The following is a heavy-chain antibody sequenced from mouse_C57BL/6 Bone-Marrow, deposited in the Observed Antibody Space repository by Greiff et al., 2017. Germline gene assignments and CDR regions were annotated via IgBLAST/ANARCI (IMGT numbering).Heavy chain of an antibody. V-gene: IGHV10-1*01. J-gene: IGHJ2*01. CDR1: GFSFNTYA. CDR3: VRQGNFYFDY. CDR2: IRSKSNNYAT. Sequence: EVKLMESGGGLVQPKGSLKLSCAASGFSFNTYAMNWVRQAPGKGMEWVARIRSKSNNYATYYADSVKDRFTISRDDSESMLYLQMNNLKTEDTAMYYCVRQGNFYFDYWGQGTTLTVSS.